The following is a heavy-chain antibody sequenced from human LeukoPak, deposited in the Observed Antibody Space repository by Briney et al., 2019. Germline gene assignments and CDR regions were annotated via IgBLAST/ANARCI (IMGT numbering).Heavy chain of an antibody. CDR1: GGTFSTYA. CDR3: ARDIRLLGGHYYYMDV. CDR2: IIPIFGTA. D-gene: IGHD3-16*01. J-gene: IGHJ6*03. Sequence: SVKVSCKASGGTFSTYAICWVRQAPGQGLEWMGRIIPIFGTANYAQKFQGRVTITTDESTSTAYMELSSLRSEDTAVYYCARDIRLLGGHYYYMDVWGKGTTVTVSS. V-gene: IGHV1-69*05.